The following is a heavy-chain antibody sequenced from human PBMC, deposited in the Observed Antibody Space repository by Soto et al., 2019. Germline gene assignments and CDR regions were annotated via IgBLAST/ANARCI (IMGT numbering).Heavy chain of an antibody. V-gene: IGHV3-48*02. CDR1: GFTFSSYS. D-gene: IGHD3-16*01. J-gene: IGHJ3*02. Sequence: GRSLRLSCAASGFTFSSYSMNWVRQAPGKGLEWVSYISSSSSTIYYADSVKGRFTISRDNAKNSLYLQMNSLRDEDTAVYYCARAGTAFGFDAFDIWGQGTMVTVSS. CDR2: ISSSSSTI. CDR3: ARAGTAFGFDAFDI.